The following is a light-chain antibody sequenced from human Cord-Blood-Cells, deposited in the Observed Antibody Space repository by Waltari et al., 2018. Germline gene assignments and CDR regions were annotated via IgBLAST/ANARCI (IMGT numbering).Light chain of an antibody. CDR2: GAS. J-gene: IGKJ4*01. CDR3: QQYNNWPLT. V-gene: IGKV3-15*01. Sequence: EIVMTQSPATLSVSPGERATLSCRDSQSVSSNLAWYQQKPGQAPRVRISGASTRATGIPARFSGSGSGTEFTLTISSRQSEDFAVYYCQQYNNWPLTFGGGTKVEIK. CDR1: QSVSSN.